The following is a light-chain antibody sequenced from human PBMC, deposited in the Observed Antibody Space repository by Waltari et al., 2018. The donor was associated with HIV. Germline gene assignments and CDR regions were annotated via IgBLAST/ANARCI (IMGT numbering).Light chain of an antibody. V-gene: IGLV3-21*04. CDR1: DVGSRS. CDR2: YDS. J-gene: IGLJ1*01. CDR3: QVWDSNSEHYV. Sequence: SYVLTQPPSVSVAPGETARITCEGSDVGSRSVHWYQQKPGQTPILVICYDSDRSSGIPDRFSGSDSGNTATLTISGVEAGDEADYYCQVWDSNSEHYVFGTGTKVTVL.